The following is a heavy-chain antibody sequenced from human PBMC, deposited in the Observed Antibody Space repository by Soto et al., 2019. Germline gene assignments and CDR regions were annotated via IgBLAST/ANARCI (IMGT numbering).Heavy chain of an antibody. Sequence: GESLKISCAASGFIFRDFYMSWIRQVPGKGLEWLSKISSSSSSTDYADSVKGRFTISRDNAKNSLYLRMSSLRAEDAAVYYCARDRGGGSIFGGHYGMDVWGQGTTVTVSS. D-gene: IGHD3-3*01. J-gene: IGHJ6*02. CDR3: ARDRGGGSIFGGHYGMDV. CDR2: ISSSSSST. CDR1: GFIFRDFY. V-gene: IGHV3-11*06.